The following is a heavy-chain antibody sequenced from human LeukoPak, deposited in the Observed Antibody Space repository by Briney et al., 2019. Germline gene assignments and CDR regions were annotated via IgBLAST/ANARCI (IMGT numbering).Heavy chain of an antibody. CDR3: ARGASGYSGYDSIPFDY. J-gene: IGHJ4*02. CDR1: GGSISSGGYS. Sequence: PSETLSLTCADSGGSISSGGYSWSWIRQPPGKGLEWIGYIYHSGSTYYNPSLKSRVTISVDRSKNQFSLKLSSVTAADTAVYYCARGASGYSGYDSIPFDYWGQGTLVTVSS. CDR2: IYHSGST. V-gene: IGHV4-30-2*01. D-gene: IGHD5-12*01.